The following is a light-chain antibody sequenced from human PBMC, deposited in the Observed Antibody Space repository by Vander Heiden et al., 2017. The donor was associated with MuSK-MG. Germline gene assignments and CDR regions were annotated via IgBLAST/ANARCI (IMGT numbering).Light chain of an antibody. V-gene: IGLV2-14*01. Sequence: HSALTPRPRVSGSPGPSLTIPRTGTSSGIDAFNYVSWYQQHPGKAPKVIIYDVSNRPSGVSNRFSGSKSGNTASLTISGLQAEDEADYYCSSYTGSNTYVFGAGTKVTVL. CDR3: SSYTGSNTYV. J-gene: IGLJ1*01. CDR1: SSGIDAFNY. CDR2: DVS.